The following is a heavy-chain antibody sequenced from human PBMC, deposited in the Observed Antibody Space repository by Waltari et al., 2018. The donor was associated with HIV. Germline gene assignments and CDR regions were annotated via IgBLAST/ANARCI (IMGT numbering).Heavy chain of an antibody. V-gene: IGHV3-53*01. J-gene: IGHJ6*02. Sequence: EVQLVASGGGLIEPGGSLRVSCAASGFTIRSNYMSWVRRAPGKGLEWVSVIYSGGSRYDADSVKGRFIISRENSKNTVSLHMNSLRAEDTAVYYCARDPRSSGYYGMDVWCQGIKVTVSS. CDR3: ARDPRSSGYYGMDV. D-gene: IGHD1-26*01. CDR2: IYSGGSR. CDR1: GFTIRSNY.